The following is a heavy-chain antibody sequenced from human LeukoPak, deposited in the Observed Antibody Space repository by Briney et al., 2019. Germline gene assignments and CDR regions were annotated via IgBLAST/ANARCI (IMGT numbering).Heavy chain of an antibody. J-gene: IGHJ4*02. CDR2: ISTSSSYI. CDR3: AKEIWPTVTTPGHTHFDY. D-gene: IGHD4-17*01. CDR1: GFIFSSYS. Sequence: GGSLRLSCAASGFIFSSYSMSWVRQAPGKGLEWVSSISTSSSYIYYADSVKGRFTISRDNSKNTLCLQMNSLRAEDTAVYYCAKEIWPTVTTPGHTHFDYWGQGTLVTVSS. V-gene: IGHV3-21*01.